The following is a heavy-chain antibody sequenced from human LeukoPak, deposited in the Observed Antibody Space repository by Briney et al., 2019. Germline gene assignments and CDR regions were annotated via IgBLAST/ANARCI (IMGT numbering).Heavy chain of an antibody. CDR2: INPNSGGT. J-gene: IGHJ4*02. CDR1: GYTFTGYY. CDR3: ARLTVASNFFDY. D-gene: IGHD6-19*01. V-gene: IGHV1-2*02. Sequence: ASVKVSCKASGYTFTGYYMHWVRQAPGQGLEWMGWINPNSGGTNYAQKFQGRVTMTRDTSISTAYMELSRLRSDDTAVYYCARLTVASNFFDYWGQGTLVTVSS.